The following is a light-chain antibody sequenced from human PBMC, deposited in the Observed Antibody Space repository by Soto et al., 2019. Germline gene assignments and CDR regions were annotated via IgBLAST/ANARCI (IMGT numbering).Light chain of an antibody. J-gene: IGKJ1*01. CDR3: QQYPSYWT. CDR2: RAS. CDR1: QDIGTW. V-gene: IGKV1-5*03. Sequence: IQMTQSPSALSAAVEDRVTITSRASQDIGTWLAWYQQKPEKAHKVLIYRASHLESGVPSRFSASGSGTEFSLTINRLQADDFATYSCQQYPSYWTFGQGTKVDIK.